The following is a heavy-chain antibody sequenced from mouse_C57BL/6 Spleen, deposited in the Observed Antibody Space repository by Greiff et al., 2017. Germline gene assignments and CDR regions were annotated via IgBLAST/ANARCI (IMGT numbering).Heavy chain of an antibody. CDR2: IHPNSGST. Sequence: QVQLQQPGAELVKPGASVKLSCKASGYTFTSYWMHWVKQRPGKGLEWIGMIHPNSGSTNYNEKFTSKATLTVDKSSSTSYMQLSSRTSEVSAVYYCARREAYWGQGPLVTVSA. CDR3: ARREAY. J-gene: IGHJ3*01. V-gene: IGHV1-64*01. CDR1: GYTFTSYW.